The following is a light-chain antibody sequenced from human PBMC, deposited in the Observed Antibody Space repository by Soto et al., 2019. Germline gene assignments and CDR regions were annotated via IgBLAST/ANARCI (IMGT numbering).Light chain of an antibody. CDR2: AAS. Sequence: DIPMTQSPSSLSASIGDRVTITCRASQTISSSLNWYQQKAGKAPKLLIYAASSLQSGVPSRFSGGGSGTNFTLTISSLQPEDFGTYYCQQSYTTPLFTFGPGTKVHI. J-gene: IGKJ3*01. CDR3: QQSYTTPLFT. CDR1: QTISSS. V-gene: IGKV1-39*01.